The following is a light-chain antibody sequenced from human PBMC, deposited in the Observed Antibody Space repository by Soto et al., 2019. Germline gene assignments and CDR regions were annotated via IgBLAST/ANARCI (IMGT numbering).Light chain of an antibody. CDR3: QRYSNWPPVT. V-gene: IGKV3-15*01. J-gene: IGKJ1*01. CDR1: QSVSNF. Sequence: EIVLTQSPATLSLSPGERATLSCRASQSVSNFLAWYQQKPGQAPRLLIYGASTSATGIPARFSGSGSGTEFTLTISSLQSGDFAVYYCQRYSNWPPVTFGQGTKVDIK. CDR2: GAS.